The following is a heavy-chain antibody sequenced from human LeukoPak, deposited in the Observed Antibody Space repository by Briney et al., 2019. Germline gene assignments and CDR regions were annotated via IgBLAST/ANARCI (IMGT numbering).Heavy chain of an antibody. CDR1: GYIFTSYV. CDR2: INAGNGNT. Sequence: ASVKVSCKASGYIFTSYVMHWVRQAPGQRLEWMGWINAGNGNTKSSQKFQGGVTIIRDTSASTAYMEVSSLRSEDTSVYYCARRGPKLRYYDSSLMGYSFDYWGQGTLVTVSS. V-gene: IGHV1-3*01. D-gene: IGHD3-22*01. CDR3: ARRGPKLRYYDSSLMGYSFDY. J-gene: IGHJ4*02.